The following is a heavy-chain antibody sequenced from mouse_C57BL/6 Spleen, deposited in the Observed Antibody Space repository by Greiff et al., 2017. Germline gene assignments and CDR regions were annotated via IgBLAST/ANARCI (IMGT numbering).Heavy chain of an antibody. V-gene: IGHV1-39*01. CDR1: GYSFTDYN. Sequence: VHVKQSGPELVKPGASVKISCKASGYSFTDYNMNWVKQSNGKSLEWIGVINPNYGTTSYNQKFKGKATLTVDQSSSTAYMQLNSLTSEDSAVYYCARVGTTVTEDMDYWGQGTSVTVSS. D-gene: IGHD1-2*01. CDR2: INPNYGTT. J-gene: IGHJ4*01. CDR3: ARVGTTVTEDMDY.